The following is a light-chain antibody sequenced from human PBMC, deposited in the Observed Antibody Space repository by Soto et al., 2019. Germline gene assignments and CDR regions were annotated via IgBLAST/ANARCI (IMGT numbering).Light chain of an antibody. Sequence: IQMTQSPSSLSASVGDRVTITCRASQTISTYLNWYQQKPGKAPKVLIHAASSLQSGVPSRFSGSGSGTDFTLTISSLQPEDFATYYCQQSYRTPLTFGPGTKVDIK. CDR3: QQSYRTPLT. CDR1: QTISTY. V-gene: IGKV1-39*01. CDR2: AAS. J-gene: IGKJ3*01.